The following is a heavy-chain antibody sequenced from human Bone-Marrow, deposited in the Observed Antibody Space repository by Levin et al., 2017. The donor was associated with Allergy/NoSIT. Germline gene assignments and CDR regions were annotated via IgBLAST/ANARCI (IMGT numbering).Heavy chain of an antibody. J-gene: IGHJ4*02. V-gene: IGHV4-31*03. CDR2: ISYRGST. Sequence: RSQTLSLTCPVSGGSIRSAGYHWTWIRQYPGKGLEWIGYISYRGSTYFNPSLKSRLTMSIDTSEQHFSLNLTSVSAADTAIYCCARLDGYSFDYWGQGALVTVSS. CDR3: ARLDGYSFDY. CDR1: GGSIRSAGYH. D-gene: IGHD1-1*01.